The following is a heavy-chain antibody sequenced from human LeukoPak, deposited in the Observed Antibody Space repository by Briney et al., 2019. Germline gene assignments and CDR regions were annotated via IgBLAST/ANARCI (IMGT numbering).Heavy chain of an antibody. D-gene: IGHD4-17*01. V-gene: IGHV3-30*18. J-gene: IGHJ4*02. CDR3: AKEDYGDFDY. Sequence: PGRSLRLSCAASGFTFSSYGMHWVRQAPGKGLEWVAVISYDGSYKYYADSVKGRFTISRDNSKNTLYLQMNSLRAEDTAVYYCAKEDYGDFDYWGQGTLVTVSS. CDR1: GFTFSSYG. CDR2: ISYDGSYK.